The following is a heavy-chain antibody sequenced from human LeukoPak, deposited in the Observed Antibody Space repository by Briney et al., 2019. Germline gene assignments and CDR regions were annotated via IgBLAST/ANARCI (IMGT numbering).Heavy chain of an antibody. CDR1: GGSISSYY. Sequence: PSETLSLTCTVSGGSISSYYWSWIRQPPGKGLEWIGYIYYSGSTNYNPSLKSRVTISVDTSKNQFSLKLSSVTAADTAVYYCARRTGIAVAGGPRDAFDIWGQGTMDTVSS. CDR3: ARRTGIAVAGGPRDAFDI. CDR2: IYYSGST. J-gene: IGHJ3*02. D-gene: IGHD6-19*01. V-gene: IGHV4-59*08.